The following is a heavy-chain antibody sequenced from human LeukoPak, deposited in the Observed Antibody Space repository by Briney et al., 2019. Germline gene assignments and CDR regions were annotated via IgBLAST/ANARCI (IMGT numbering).Heavy chain of an antibody. V-gene: IGHV1-24*01. J-gene: IGHJ4*02. CDR1: GYTFTSYD. CDR2: FDPEDGET. Sequence: ASVKVSCKASGYTFTSYDINWVRQAPGKGLEWMGGFDPEDGETIYAQKFQGRVTMTEDTSTDTAYMELSSLRSEDTAVYYCASHVEMATDFDCWGQGTLVTVSS. D-gene: IGHD5-24*01. CDR3: ASHVEMATDFDC.